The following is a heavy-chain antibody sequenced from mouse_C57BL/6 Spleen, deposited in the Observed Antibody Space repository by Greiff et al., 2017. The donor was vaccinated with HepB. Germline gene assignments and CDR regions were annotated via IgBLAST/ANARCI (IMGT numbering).Heavy chain of an antibody. D-gene: IGHD2-1*01. J-gene: IGHJ2*01. V-gene: IGHV14-4*01. Sequence: VQLQQSGAELVRPGASVKLSCTASGFNIKDDYMHWVKQRPEQGLEWIGWIDPENGDTEYASKFQGKATITADTSSNTAYLQLSSLTSEDTAVYYCTTRGNYDYFDYWGQGTTLTVSS. CDR2: IDPENGDT. CDR3: TTRGNYDYFDY. CDR1: GFNIKDDY.